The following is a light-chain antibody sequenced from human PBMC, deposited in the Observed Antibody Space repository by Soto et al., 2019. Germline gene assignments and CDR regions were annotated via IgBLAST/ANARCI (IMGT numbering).Light chain of an antibody. V-gene: IGKV3-15*01. J-gene: IGKJ1*01. CDR1: QTVNNN. Sequence: VMTQAPATLSVSPGEGATLSCRASQTVNNNVAWYQLKDGQVPRLLIYGASTRATDIPARFSGSGSGTEFTLTISSLQSEDFAEYHCQQYNNWPQMFGQGTKVDIK. CDR3: QQYNNWPQM. CDR2: GAS.